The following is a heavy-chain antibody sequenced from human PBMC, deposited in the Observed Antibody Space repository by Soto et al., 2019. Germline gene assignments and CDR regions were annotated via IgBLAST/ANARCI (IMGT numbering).Heavy chain of an antibody. J-gene: IGHJ6*02. Sequence: GASVKVSCKASGYTFTGYYMHWVRQAPGQGLEWMGWINPNSGGTNYAQKFQGWVTMTRDTSISTAYMELSRLRSDDTAVYYCARGGPTGRTSLYYYYGMDVWGQGTTVTVSS. CDR1: GYTFTGYY. V-gene: IGHV1-2*04. D-gene: IGHD1-1*01. CDR3: ARGGPTGRTSLYYYYGMDV. CDR2: INPNSGGT.